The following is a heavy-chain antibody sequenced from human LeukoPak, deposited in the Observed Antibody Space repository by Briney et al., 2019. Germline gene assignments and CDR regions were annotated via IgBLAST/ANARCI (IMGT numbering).Heavy chain of an antibody. CDR3: ARDERYDSSGYPFDY. CDR1: GYTFTSYD. D-gene: IGHD3-22*01. J-gene: IGHJ4*02. CDR2: INPNSGDT. V-gene: IGHV1-2*02. Sequence: GASVKVSCKASGYTFTSYDINWVRQATGQGLEWMEWINPNSGDTNYQGRVTMTRDTSINTAYMELSRLRSDDTAVFYCARDERYDSSGYPFDYWGQGTLVTVSS.